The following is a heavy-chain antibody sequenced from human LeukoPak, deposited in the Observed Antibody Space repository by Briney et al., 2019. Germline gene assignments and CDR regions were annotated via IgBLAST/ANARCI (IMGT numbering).Heavy chain of an antibody. CDR1: GFTFSSYE. CDR3: AEVGMAMIGGV. D-gene: IGHD3-10*02. V-gene: IGHV3-48*03. CDR2: ISGSGSAI. Sequence: GGSLRLSCAASGFTFSSYEMNWVRQAQGEGLEWVSYISGSGSAIYYADSVKGRFTISRDNAKNPLCRQMNSLIADEPSVYYCAEVGMAMIGGVWGKGTTVTISS. J-gene: IGHJ6*04.